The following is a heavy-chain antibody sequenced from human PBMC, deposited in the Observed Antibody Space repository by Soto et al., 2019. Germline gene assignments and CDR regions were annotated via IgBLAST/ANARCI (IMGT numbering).Heavy chain of an antibody. D-gene: IGHD2-15*01. CDR3: ARGGERDCSGGSCYSPTAVYYGMDV. CDR2: IYYSGST. CDR1: GGSISSGGYY. V-gene: IGHV4-31*03. Sequence: QVQLQESGPGLVKPSQTLSLTCTVSGGSISSGGYYWSWIRQHPGKGLEWIGYIYYSGSTYYNPSLKSRVTISVDTSKNQFSLKLSSVTAADTAVYYCARGGERDCSGGSCYSPTAVYYGMDVWGQGTTVTVSS. J-gene: IGHJ6*02.